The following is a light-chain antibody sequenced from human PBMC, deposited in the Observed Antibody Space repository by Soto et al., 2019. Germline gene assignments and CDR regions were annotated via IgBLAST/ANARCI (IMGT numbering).Light chain of an antibody. CDR3: QQYRTSAQT. J-gene: IGKJ1*01. CDR1: QTVGRDY. V-gene: IGKV3-20*01. CDR2: GAS. Sequence: EIVLTQSLGTLLLSPRESATLSCRASQTVGRDYLAWYQQRPGKAPRLLIYGASIRATGIPDRFSGSGSGTDFTITISRLVPEDFALYYWQQYRTSAQTFGQGTKVDIK.